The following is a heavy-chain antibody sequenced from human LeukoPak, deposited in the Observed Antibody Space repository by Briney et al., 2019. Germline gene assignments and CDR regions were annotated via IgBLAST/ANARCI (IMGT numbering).Heavy chain of an antibody. V-gene: IGHV1-18*01. Sequence: ASVKVSCKASGYTFTSYGISWGRQAPGQGLEWLGCISTYNGNTHYAQKLQGRVTMTTDTSTTTAYMELRSLRSADTAVYYCARDYRTGFDYWGQGTLVTVSS. J-gene: IGHJ4*02. CDR3: ARDYRTGFDY. D-gene: IGHD7-27*01. CDR2: ISTYNGNT. CDR1: GYTFTSYG.